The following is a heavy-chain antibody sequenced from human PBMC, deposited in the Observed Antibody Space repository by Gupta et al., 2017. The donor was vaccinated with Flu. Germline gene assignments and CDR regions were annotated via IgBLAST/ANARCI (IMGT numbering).Heavy chain of an antibody. CDR2: ISGSGDER. CDR3: AKKDDDVGSGGFDDD. CDR1: DSPFTRYA. D-gene: IGHD3-3*01. Sequence: VRLLEPGGGLVHPGGFLGRPCPASDSPFTRYAMNWVRQAPGKGLEGGSVISGSGDERYYADAGKCRFTISRDKAKNTLFMQMKSMRAEETAVYYCAKKDDDVGSGGFDDDGGHGTMVTVYS. J-gene: IGHJ4*01. V-gene: IGHV3-23*01.